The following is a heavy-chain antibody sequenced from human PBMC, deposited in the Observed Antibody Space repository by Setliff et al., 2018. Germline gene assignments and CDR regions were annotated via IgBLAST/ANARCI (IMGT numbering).Heavy chain of an antibody. V-gene: IGHV4-30-4*08. CDR2: IYSSGST. CDR3: ARESRYYYDNLGTLDY. Sequence: SETLSLTCTVSGGSMSSGDYYWSWIRQPPGNGLEWIGYIYSSGSTYYNPSLKSRVSISVDTSKNQFSLKLSSVTAADPAVYYCARESRYYYDNLGTLDYWGQGTLVTVSS. J-gene: IGHJ4*02. D-gene: IGHD3-22*01. CDR1: GGSMSSGDYY.